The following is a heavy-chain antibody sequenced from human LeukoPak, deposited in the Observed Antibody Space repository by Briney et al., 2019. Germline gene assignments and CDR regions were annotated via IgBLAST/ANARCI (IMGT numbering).Heavy chain of an antibody. Sequence: PGGSLRLSCAASGFSFSSYAMSWVRQAPGKGLEWVSAIGGSGGSTYYADSVKGRFTISRDNSKNTLYPQMNSLRAEDTAVYYCAKVSGLAARSKRNTLNWFDPWGQGTLVTVSS. J-gene: IGHJ5*02. CDR2: IGGSGGST. D-gene: IGHD6-6*01. V-gene: IGHV3-23*01. CDR1: GFSFSSYA. CDR3: AKVSGLAARSKRNTLNWFDP.